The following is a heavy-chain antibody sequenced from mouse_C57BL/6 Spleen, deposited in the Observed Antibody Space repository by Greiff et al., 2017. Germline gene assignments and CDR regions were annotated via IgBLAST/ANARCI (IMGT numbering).Heavy chain of an antibody. D-gene: IGHD1-1*01. CDR3: ARSYYGSSLYAMDY. J-gene: IGHJ4*01. CDR2: INPSSGYT. Sequence: VQLVESGAELARPGASVKMSCKASGYTFTSYTMHWVKQRPGQGLEWIGYINPSSGYTKYNQKFKDKATLTADKSSSTAYMQLSSLTSEDSAVYYCARSYYGSSLYAMDYWGQGTSVTVSS. V-gene: IGHV1-4*01. CDR1: GYTFTSYT.